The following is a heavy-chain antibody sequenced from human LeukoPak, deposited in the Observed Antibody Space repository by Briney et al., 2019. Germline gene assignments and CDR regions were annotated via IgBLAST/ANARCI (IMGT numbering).Heavy chain of an antibody. CDR2: ISVHNGNT. CDR1: GYNFNSYG. Sequence: GASVKVSCKTSGYNFNSYGISWVRQTPGQGLEWMGWISVHNGNTNYAQKFQGRVFMTTDTSTSTVYMELRSLRSDDTAVYYCALLAGDTEFDYWGQGTLVTVSS. V-gene: IGHV1-18*01. J-gene: IGHJ4*02. D-gene: IGHD2-15*01. CDR3: ALLAGDTEFDY.